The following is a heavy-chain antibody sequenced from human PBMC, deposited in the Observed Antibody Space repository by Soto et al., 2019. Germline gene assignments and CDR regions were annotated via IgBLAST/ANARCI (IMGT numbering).Heavy chain of an antibody. V-gene: IGHV3-13*01. J-gene: IGHJ4*02. Sequence: GGSLRLSCAASGFTFSSYDMHWVRQATGKGLEWVSAIGTAGDTYYPGSVKGRFTISRENAKNSLYLQMNSLRAGDTAVYYCARDSCSGGSCYFDYGGQGTLVTVSS. D-gene: IGHD2-15*01. CDR2: IGTAGDT. CDR3: ARDSCSGGSCYFDY. CDR1: GFTFSSYD.